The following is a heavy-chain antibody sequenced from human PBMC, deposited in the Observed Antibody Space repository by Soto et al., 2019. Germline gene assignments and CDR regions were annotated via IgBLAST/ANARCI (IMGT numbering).Heavy chain of an antibody. CDR3: ARRRAWFLDYYYYGMDV. D-gene: IGHD3-3*01. Sequence: ASVKVSCKASGYTFTSYGISWVRQAPGQGLEWMGWISAYNGNTNYAQKLQGRVTMTTDTSTSTAYMELRSLRSDDTAVYYCARRRAWFLDYYYYGMDVWGQGTTVTVS. CDR1: GYTFTSYG. V-gene: IGHV1-18*04. CDR2: ISAYNGNT. J-gene: IGHJ6*02.